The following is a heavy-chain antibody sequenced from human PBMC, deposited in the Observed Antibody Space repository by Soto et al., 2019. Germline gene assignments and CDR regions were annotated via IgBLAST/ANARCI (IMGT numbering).Heavy chain of an antibody. CDR2: IKQDGSEI. D-gene: IGHD6-19*01. CDR3: ARDRVAVGY. J-gene: IGHJ4*02. V-gene: IGHV3-7*01. CDR1: GFTFSNHW. Sequence: EVPLVESGGGLVQPGGSLRLSCAASGFTFSNHWMTWVRQAPGKGLEWVANIKQDGSEIYYVDSVKGRFTISRDNAKNSLYLQMNGLRDEDTVVYYCARDRVAVGYWGQGTLVTVSS.